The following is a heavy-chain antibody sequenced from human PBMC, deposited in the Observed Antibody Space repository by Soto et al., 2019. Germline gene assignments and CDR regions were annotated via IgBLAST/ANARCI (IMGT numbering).Heavy chain of an antibody. Sequence: GGSLRLSCAASGFTFSSYSMNWVRQAPGKGLEWVSSISSSSIYIYYADSVKGRFTISRDNAKNSLYLQMNSLRAEDTAVYYCARGYCSSTSCYEYYYYYYMDVWGKGTTVTVSS. CDR2: ISSSSIYI. V-gene: IGHV3-21*01. D-gene: IGHD2-2*01. CDR1: GFTFSSYS. J-gene: IGHJ6*03. CDR3: ARGYCSSTSCYEYYYYYYMDV.